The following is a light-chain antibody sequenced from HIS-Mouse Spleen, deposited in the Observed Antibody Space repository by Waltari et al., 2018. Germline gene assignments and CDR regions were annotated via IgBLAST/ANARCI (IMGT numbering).Light chain of an antibody. V-gene: IGKV2-30*01. J-gene: IGKJ2*01. CDR3: MQGTHWPPRT. Sequence: DVVMTQSALSLPVTLGQPASISCRSSQSLVNSDGNTYLNWFQQRPGQSPRSLNDKVSNRDSGVPDRFSGSGSGTDCTLKISRVEAEDVGVYYCMQGTHWPPRTFGQGTKLEIK. CDR1: QSLVNSDGNTY. CDR2: KVS.